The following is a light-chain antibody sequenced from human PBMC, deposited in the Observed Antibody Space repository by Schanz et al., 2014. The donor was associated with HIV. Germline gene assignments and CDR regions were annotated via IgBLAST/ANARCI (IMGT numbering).Light chain of an antibody. CDR2: EVI. CDR3: QSYDTSLSAYV. J-gene: IGLJ1*01. CDR1: SSDVGGYNH. Sequence: QSALTQPPSASGSPGQSVTISCTGTSSDVGGYNHVSWYQQHPGKAPKLMIYEVIKRPSGVPDRFSDSKSATLASLAITGLQAEDEADYYCQSYDTSLSAYVFGTGTKLTVL. V-gene: IGLV2-8*01.